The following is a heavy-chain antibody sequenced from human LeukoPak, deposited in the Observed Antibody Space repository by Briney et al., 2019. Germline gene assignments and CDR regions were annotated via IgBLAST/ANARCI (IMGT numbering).Heavy chain of an antibody. CDR2: IIPIFGTA. V-gene: IGHV1-69*13. Sequence: ASVKVSCKASGGTFSSYAISWVRQAPGQGLEWMGGIIPIFGTANYAQKFQGRVTITADESTSTAYMELSSLRSEDTAVYYCARVAGPVVPAAMGWFDPWGQGTLVTVSS. CDR1: GGTFSSYA. CDR3: ARVAGPVVPAAMGWFDP. J-gene: IGHJ5*02. D-gene: IGHD2-2*01.